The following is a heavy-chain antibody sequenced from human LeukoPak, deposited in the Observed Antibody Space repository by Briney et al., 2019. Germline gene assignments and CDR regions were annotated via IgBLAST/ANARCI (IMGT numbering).Heavy chain of an antibody. V-gene: IGHV4-59*01. D-gene: IGHD3-22*01. CDR3: ARSTPDYDSSGYYYVVYYYGMDV. CDR1: GGSISSYY. J-gene: IGHJ6*02. CDR2: IYYSGST. Sequence: PSETLSLTCTVSGGSISSYYWSWIRQPPGKGLEWIGYIYYSGSTNCNPSPKSRVTISVDTSKNQFSLKLSSVTAADTAVYYCARSTPDYDSSGYYYVVYYYGMDVWGQGTTVTVSS.